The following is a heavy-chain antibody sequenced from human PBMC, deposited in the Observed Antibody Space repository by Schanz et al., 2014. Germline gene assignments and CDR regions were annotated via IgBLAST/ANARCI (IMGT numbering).Heavy chain of an antibody. Sequence: QVQLQQWGAGLLKPSETLSLSCAVYSGSFSGYYWSWIRQPPGKGLEWIGEINHSGSTNYNPSLKSRVTISVATSKTQFPLKLSSVTAADTAVYYCARSSRDSSGYYYYYYYGMDVWGQGTLVTVSS. D-gene: IGHD3-22*01. CDR1: SGSFSGYY. V-gene: IGHV4-34*01. CDR3: ARSSRDSSGYYYYYYYGMDV. J-gene: IGHJ6*02. CDR2: INHSGST.